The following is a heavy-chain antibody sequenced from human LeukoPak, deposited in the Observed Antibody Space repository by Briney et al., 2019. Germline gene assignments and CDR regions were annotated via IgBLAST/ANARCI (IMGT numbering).Heavy chain of an antibody. CDR3: ARHDYSNNWFDP. CDR2: IYYSGST. Sequence: SETLSLTCAVSGGSISSSSYYWGWIRQPPGKGLEWIGSIYYSGSTYYNPSLKSRVTISVDTSKNQFSLKLSSVTAADTAVYYCARHDYSNNWFDPWGQGTLVTVSS. D-gene: IGHD4-11*01. J-gene: IGHJ5*02. CDR1: GGSISSSSYY. V-gene: IGHV4-39*01.